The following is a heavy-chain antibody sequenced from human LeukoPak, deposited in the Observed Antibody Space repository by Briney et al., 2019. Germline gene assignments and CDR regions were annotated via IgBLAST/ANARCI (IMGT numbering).Heavy chain of an antibody. D-gene: IGHD5-12*01. CDR2: INHSGSI. CDR3: ASGYSGYDLAYYFDY. V-gene: IGHV4-34*01. Sequence: SETLSLTCAVYGGSFSGYYWSWIRQPPGKGLEWIGEINHSGSINYNPSLKSRVTISVDTSKNQFSLKLSSVTAADTAVYYCASGYSGYDLAYYFDYWGQGTLVTVSS. CDR1: GGSFSGYY. J-gene: IGHJ4*02.